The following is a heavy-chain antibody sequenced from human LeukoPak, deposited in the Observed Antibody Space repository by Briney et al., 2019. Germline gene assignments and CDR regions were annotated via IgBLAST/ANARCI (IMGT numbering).Heavy chain of an antibody. CDR2: IYYSGST. Sequence: SETLSLTCTVSGGSLSSYYWSWIRQPPGKGLEWIGYIYYSGSTNYNPSLKSRVTISVDTSKNQFSLKLSSVTAADTAVYYCARLQAYCSSTSCYALDYWGQGTLVTVSS. CDR3: ARLQAYCSSTSCYALDY. CDR1: GGSLSSYY. J-gene: IGHJ4*02. D-gene: IGHD2-2*01. V-gene: IGHV4-59*08.